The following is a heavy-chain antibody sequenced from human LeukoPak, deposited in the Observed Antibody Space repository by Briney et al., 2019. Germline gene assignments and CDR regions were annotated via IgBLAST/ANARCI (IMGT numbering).Heavy chain of an antibody. CDR3: ARSKVDYYDSSGYDDYFDY. D-gene: IGHD3-22*01. V-gene: IGHV4-59*11. CDR2: IYYSGST. Sequence: SETLSLTCTVSGGSISRHYWSWIRQPPGKGLEWIGYIYYSGSTNYNPSLKSRVTISVDTSKNQFSLKLSSVTAADTAVYYCARSKVDYYDSSGYDDYFDYWGQGTLVTVSS. CDR1: GGSISRHY. J-gene: IGHJ4*02.